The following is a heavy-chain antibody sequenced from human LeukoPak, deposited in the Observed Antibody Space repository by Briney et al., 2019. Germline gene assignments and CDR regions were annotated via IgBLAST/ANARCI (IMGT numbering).Heavy chain of an antibody. D-gene: IGHD2-2*02. CDR1: GYSFTSYW. J-gene: IGHJ5*02. CDR2: IYPGDSGT. V-gene: IGHV5-51*01. Sequence: GESLKISCKGSGYSFTSYWIGWVRQMPGKGLEWMGIIYPGDSGTRYSPSFQGQVTISADKSISTAYLQWSSLKASDTAMYYCARRVGDIVVVPAAIVGWFDPWGQGTLVTVSS. CDR3: ARRVGDIVVVPAAIVGWFDP.